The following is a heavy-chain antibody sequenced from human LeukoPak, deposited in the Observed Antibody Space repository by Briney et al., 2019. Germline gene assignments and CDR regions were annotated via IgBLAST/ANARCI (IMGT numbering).Heavy chain of an antibody. V-gene: IGHV4-34*01. CDR2: INIIGST. J-gene: IGHJ4*02. CDR1: GGSFSGYY. Sequence: SETLSLTCAVYGGSFSGYYWSWIRQPPGRGRGGIGEINIIGSTNYNPSLKSRVTISVDTSKNQFSLKLSSVTAADTAVYYCAVRHRYFDWSIDYWGQGTLVTVSS. D-gene: IGHD3-9*01. CDR3: AVRHRYFDWSIDY.